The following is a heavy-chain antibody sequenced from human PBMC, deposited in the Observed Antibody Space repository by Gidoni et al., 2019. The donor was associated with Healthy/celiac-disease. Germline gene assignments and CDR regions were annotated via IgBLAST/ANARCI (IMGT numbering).Heavy chain of an antibody. CDR3: ARDREGGWCFDY. D-gene: IGHD6-19*01. CDR2: ISYDGSNK. V-gene: IGHV3-30-3*01. Sequence: QVQLVASGGGVVQPGRSLRLSCAASGFTFSSYAMHWVRQAPGKGLEWVAVISYDGSNKYYADSVKGRFTISRDNSKNTLYLQMNSLRAEDTAVYYCARDREGGWCFDYWGQGTLVTVSS. J-gene: IGHJ4*02. CDR1: GFTFSSYA.